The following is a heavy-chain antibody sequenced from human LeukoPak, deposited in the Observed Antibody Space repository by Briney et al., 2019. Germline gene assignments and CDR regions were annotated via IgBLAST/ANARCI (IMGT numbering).Heavy chain of an antibody. CDR3: ARDQGAVAGIDP. J-gene: IGHJ5*02. V-gene: IGHV4-39*07. D-gene: IGHD6-19*01. Sequence: SETLSLTCTVSGAAISTIISYWGWGRQTRGKGLEWIGSIYYSGTTYYNPSLESRVTISIDTSKNQFSVRLTSVTAADTAVYYCARDQGAVAGIDPWGQGTLVTVSS. CDR1: GAAISTIISY. CDR2: IYYSGTT.